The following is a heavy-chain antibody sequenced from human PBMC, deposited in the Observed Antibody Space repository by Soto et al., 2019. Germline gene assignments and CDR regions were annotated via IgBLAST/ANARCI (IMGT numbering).Heavy chain of an antibody. CDR3: ARRGSGCDPNFDY. CDR1: GGSISSGDYY. J-gene: IGHJ4*02. Sequence: SETLSLTCTVSGGSISSGDYYWSWIRQPPGKGLEWIGYIYYSGSTYYNPSLKGRVTISVDTSKNQFSLKLSSVTAADTAVYYCARRGSGCDPNFDYWGQGTLVTVSS. V-gene: IGHV4-30-4*01. D-gene: IGHD6-19*01. CDR2: IYYSGST.